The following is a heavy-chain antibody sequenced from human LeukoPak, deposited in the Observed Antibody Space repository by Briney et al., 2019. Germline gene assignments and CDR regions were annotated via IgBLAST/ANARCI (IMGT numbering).Heavy chain of an antibody. Sequence: PSETLSLTCTVSGGSISSYYWGWIRQPAGKGLEWIGRIYTSGSTNYNPSLKSRVTMSVDTSKNQFSLKLSSVTAADTAVYYCARSYSSSSSSNYYYYYMDVWGKGTTVTVSS. J-gene: IGHJ6*03. CDR1: GGSISSYY. D-gene: IGHD6-6*01. CDR3: ARSYSSSSSSNYYYYYMDV. CDR2: IYTSGST. V-gene: IGHV4-4*07.